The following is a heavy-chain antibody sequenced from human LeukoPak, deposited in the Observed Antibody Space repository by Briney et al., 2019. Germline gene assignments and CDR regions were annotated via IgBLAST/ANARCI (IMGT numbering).Heavy chain of an antibody. CDR3: ARGPRGYCSGGSCYRPIDY. V-gene: IGHV3-21*01. J-gene: IGHJ4*02. D-gene: IGHD2-15*01. Sequence: GGSLRLSCAASGFTFSSYSMNWVRQAPGKGLEWVSPISSSSSYIYYADSVKGRFTISRDNAKNSLYLQMNSLRAEDTAVYYCARGPRGYCSGGSCYRPIDYWGQGTLVTVSS. CDR2: ISSSSSYI. CDR1: GFTFSSYS.